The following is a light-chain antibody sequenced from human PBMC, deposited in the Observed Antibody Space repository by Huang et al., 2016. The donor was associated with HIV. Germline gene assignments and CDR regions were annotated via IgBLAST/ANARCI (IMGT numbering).Light chain of an antibody. V-gene: IGKV3-15*01. CDR1: QIVSSH. Sequence: ETVMTQSPVTLSVSPGDRASLSCRSSQIVSSHLAWYQQKPGQAPRLLIYAASTRATGVPARFSGSGAGPEFTLTISTLQSEDSAVYYCQQYNDFRSTFGPGTRVEIK. CDR3: QQYNDFRST. J-gene: IGKJ3*01. CDR2: AAS.